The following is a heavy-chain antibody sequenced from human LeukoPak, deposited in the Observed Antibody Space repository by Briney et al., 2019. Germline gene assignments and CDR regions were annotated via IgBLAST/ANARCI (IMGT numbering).Heavy chain of an antibody. CDR3: AGLDRYCSSTSCLPYYYYGMDV. CDR1: GGTFSSYA. D-gene: IGHD2-2*01. Sequence: EASVKVSCKASGGTFSSYAISWVRQAPGQGLEWMGGIIPIFGTANYAQKFQGRVTITADESTSTAYMELSSLRSEDTAVYYCAGLDRYCSSTSCLPYYYYGMDVWGQGTTVTVSS. CDR2: IIPIFGTA. J-gene: IGHJ6*02. V-gene: IGHV1-69*01.